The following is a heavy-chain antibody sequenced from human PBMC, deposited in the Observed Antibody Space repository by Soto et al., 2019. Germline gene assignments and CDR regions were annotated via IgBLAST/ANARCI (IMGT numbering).Heavy chain of an antibody. D-gene: IGHD2-8*02. CDR2: IWYDGSNK. J-gene: IGHJ4*02. CDR3: ARDHPGTGFDY. Sequence: GRSLRLSCAASGFTFSSYGMHWVLQAPGKGLEWVAVIWYDGSNKYYADSVKGRFTISRDNSKNTLYLQMNSLRAEDTAVYYCARDHPGTGFDYWGQGTLDTVSS. CDR1: GFTFSSYG. V-gene: IGHV3-33*08.